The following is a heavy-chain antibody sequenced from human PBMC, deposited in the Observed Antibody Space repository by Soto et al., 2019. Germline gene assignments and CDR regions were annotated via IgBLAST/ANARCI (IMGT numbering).Heavy chain of an antibody. CDR2: ISYDGSNK. Sequence: GGSLRLSCAASGFTFSSYAMHWVRQAPGKGLEWVAVISYDGSNKYYADSVKGRSTISRDNSKNTLYLQMNSLRAEDTAVYYCARDRSWQQLVWYYYYGMDVWGQGTTVTVSS. D-gene: IGHD6-13*01. V-gene: IGHV3-30-3*01. CDR1: GFTFSSYA. CDR3: ARDRSWQQLVWYYYYGMDV. J-gene: IGHJ6*02.